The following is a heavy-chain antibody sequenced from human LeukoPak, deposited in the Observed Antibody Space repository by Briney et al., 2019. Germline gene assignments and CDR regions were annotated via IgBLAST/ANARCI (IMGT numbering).Heavy chain of an antibody. CDR3: ASIVPFFDY. J-gene: IGHJ4*02. CDR2: ISYDGSNK. Sequence: PGGSLRLSCAASGFTFSSYAMHWVRQAPGKGLEWVAVISYDGSNKYYADSVKGRFTISRDNSKNTLYLQMNSLRAEDTAVYYCASIVPFFDYWGQGTLVTVSS. CDR1: GFTFSSYA. V-gene: IGHV3-30*04. D-gene: IGHD3-16*02.